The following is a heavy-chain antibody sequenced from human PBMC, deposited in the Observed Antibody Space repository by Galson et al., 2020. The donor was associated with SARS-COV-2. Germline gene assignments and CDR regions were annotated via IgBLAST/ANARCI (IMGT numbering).Heavy chain of an antibody. D-gene: IGHD3-22*01. V-gene: IGHV4-61*02. CDR2: IYTSGST. Sequence: SETLSLTCTVSGDSISSGSYYWSWIRQPPGKGLEWIGRIYTSGSTNYNPSLRGRVTRSADTSKNQFSLWLSSVAAADTAIYYCASNHYDTGGHDYWGQGTLVTVSS. CDR1: GDSISSGSYY. CDR3: ASNHYDTGGHDY. J-gene: IGHJ4*02.